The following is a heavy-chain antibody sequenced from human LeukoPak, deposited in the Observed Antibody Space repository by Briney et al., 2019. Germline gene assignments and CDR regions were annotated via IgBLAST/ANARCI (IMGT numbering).Heavy chain of an antibody. CDR3: ASVKLGYYYDTNGYFDS. V-gene: IGHV4-39*07. CDR1: TDSISNSLYH. D-gene: IGHD3-22*01. J-gene: IGHJ4*02. CDR2: IYYQGNT. Sequence: KASETLSLTCTVSTDSISNSLYHWAWVRQPPGKGLEWIAEIYYQGNTYYNPSLSGRVTISVDTSKNQFSLQLNAVTAADTALYFCASVKLGYYYDTNGYFDSWGQGIPVTVSS.